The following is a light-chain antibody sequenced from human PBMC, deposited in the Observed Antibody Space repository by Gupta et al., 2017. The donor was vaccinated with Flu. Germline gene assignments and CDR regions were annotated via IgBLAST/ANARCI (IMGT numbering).Light chain of an antibody. CDR1: SNDVGVSNR. CDR3: SSYAGRVTWV. CDR2: DVT. Sequence: QSAPTQPRSVSGSPGQSVTISCTGTSNDVGVSNRVSWYEQRPGKAPKLILYDVTERPSGVPDRFSGSKSGNTASLTISGLQADDEADYYCSSYAGRVTWVFGTGTTVTVL. J-gene: IGLJ1*01. V-gene: IGLV2-11*01.